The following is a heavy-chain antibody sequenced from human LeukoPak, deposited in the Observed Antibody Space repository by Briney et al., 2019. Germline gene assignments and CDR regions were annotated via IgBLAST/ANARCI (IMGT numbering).Heavy chain of an antibody. CDR3: ARGSSGWSLDY. J-gene: IGHJ4*02. D-gene: IGHD6-19*01. V-gene: IGHV3-48*03. CDR2: ISSSGSTT. CDR1: GFTFSSYA. Sequence: GRSLRLSCAASGFTFSSYAMNWVSQAPGKGLEWVSYISSSGSTTYYADSVKGRFTISRDNAKNSLYLQMNSLRAEDTVVYYCARGSSGWSLDYWGQGTLVTVSS.